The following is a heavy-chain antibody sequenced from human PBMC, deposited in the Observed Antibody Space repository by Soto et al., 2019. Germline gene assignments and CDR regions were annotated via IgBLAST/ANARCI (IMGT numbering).Heavy chain of an antibody. J-gene: IGHJ3*02. V-gene: IGHV5-51*01. CDR3: ARKALHGDYGSAFDI. D-gene: IGHD4-17*01. CDR1: GYSFTSYW. CDR2: IYPGDSDT. Sequence: PGESLKISCKGSGYSFTSYWIGWVRQMPGKGLEWMGIIYPGDSDTRYSLSFQGQVTISADKSISTAYLQWSSLKASDTAMYYCARKALHGDYGSAFDIWGQGTMVT.